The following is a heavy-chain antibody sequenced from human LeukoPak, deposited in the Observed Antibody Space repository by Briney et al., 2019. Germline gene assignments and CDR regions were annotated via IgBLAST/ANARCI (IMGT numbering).Heavy chain of an antibody. CDR1: GGSISSYY. Sequence: SETLSLTCTVSGGSISSYYWSWIRQPAGKGLEWIGRIYTSGSTNYNPSLKGRVTMSVDTSKNQFSLKLSSVTAADTAVYYCARGRYYYDSSGYTDGMDVWGQGTTVTVSS. D-gene: IGHD3-22*01. CDR3: ARGRYYYDSSGYTDGMDV. CDR2: IYTSGST. V-gene: IGHV4-4*07. J-gene: IGHJ6*02.